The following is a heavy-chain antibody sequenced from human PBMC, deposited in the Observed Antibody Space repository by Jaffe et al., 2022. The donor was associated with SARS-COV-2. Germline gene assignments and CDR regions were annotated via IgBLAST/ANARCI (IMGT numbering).Heavy chain of an antibody. J-gene: IGHJ5*02. D-gene: IGHD6-6*01. V-gene: IGHV1-46*01. CDR1: GYTFTSYY. CDR2: INPSGGST. CDR3: ARVGIHYPYSSSTLSGRGEFDP. Sequence: QVQLVQSGAEVKKPGASVKVSCKASGYTFTSYYMHWVRQAPGQGLEWMGIINPSGGSTSYAQKFQGRVTMTRDTSTSTVYMELSSLRSEDTAVYYCARVGIHYPYSSSTLSGRGEFDPWGQGTLVTVSS.